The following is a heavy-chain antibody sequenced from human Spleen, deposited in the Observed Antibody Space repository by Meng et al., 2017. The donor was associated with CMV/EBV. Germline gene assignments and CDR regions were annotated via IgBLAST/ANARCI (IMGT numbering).Heavy chain of an antibody. CDR1: EFTVSSNY. CDR3: AKRIGGNAFDI. CDR2: ISGSGGST. J-gene: IGHJ3*02. Sequence: GGSLRLSCAASEFTVSSNYMSWVRQAPGKGLEWVSAISGSGGSTYYADSVKGRFTISRDNSKNTLYLQMNSLRAEDTAVYYCAKRIGGNAFDIWGQGTMVTVSS. D-gene: IGHD2-15*01. V-gene: IGHV3-23*01.